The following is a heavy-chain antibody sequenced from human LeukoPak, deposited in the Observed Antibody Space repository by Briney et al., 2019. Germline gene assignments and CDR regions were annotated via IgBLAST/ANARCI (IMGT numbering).Heavy chain of an antibody. CDR3: ARFSGNDAFDI. J-gene: IGHJ3*02. Sequence: GGSLRLTCAASGCTFSSYSMNWVRQAPGKGLEWVSSISSSSSYIYYADSVKGRFTISRDNAKNSLYLQMNSLRAEDTAVYYCARFSGNDAFDIWGQGTMVTVSS. CDR1: GCTFSSYS. V-gene: IGHV3-21*01. CDR2: ISSSSSYI. D-gene: IGHD1-26*01.